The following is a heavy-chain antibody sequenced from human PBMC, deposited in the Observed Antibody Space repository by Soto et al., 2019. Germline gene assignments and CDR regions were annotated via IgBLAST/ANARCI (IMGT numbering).Heavy chain of an antibody. J-gene: IGHJ4*02. D-gene: IGHD3-10*01. Sequence: GGSLRLSCAVTGLTFINYAMTWIRQTPGKGLEWVSSITGDGSVSWFADSVKGRFTISRDNAKSTLFLEMNSLRVEDTAVYYCVRDYGAESGPLDYWGQGVLVTVSS. V-gene: IGHV3-23*01. CDR1: GLTFINYA. CDR3: VRDYGAESGPLDY. CDR2: ITGDGSVS.